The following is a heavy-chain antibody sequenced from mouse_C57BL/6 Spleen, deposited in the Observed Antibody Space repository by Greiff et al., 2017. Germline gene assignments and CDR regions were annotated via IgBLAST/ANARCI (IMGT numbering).Heavy chain of an antibody. V-gene: IGHV1-80*01. Sequence: QVQLQQSGAELVKPGASVKISCKASGYAFSSYWMNWVKQRPGKGLEWIGQIYPGDGDTNYNGKFKGKATLTADKSSSAAYLPLSSLTSEDSAVYFCARWGTTVVEDAMDYWGQGTSVTVSS. D-gene: IGHD1-1*01. CDR1: GYAFSSYW. CDR2: IYPGDGDT. J-gene: IGHJ4*01. CDR3: ARWGTTVVEDAMDY.